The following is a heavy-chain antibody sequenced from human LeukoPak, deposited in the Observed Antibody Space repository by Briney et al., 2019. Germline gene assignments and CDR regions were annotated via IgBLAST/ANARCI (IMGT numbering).Heavy chain of an antibody. J-gene: IGHJ4*02. V-gene: IGHV4-39*01. CDR2: IYYSGST. Sequence: SETLSLTCTVSGGSISSSSYHWGWIRQPPGKGVEWIGSIYYSGSTYYNPCLKSRVTISVDTSKTQFSLKLSSVTAADTAVYYCARLLGSSGWYPPYYFDYWGQGTLVTVSS. D-gene: IGHD6-19*01. CDR3: ARLLGSSGWYPPYYFDY. CDR1: GGSISSSSYH.